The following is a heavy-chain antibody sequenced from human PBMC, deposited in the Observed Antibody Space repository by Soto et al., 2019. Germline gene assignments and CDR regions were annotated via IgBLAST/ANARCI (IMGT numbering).Heavy chain of an antibody. CDR3: ARGSRDSYPGSRIFDL. D-gene: IGHD3-10*01. CDR2: FDPEDGET. V-gene: IGHV1-24*01. CDR1: GYTLTELS. J-gene: IGHJ4*02. Sequence: ASVKVSCKVSGYTLTELSMHWVRQAPGKGLEWMGGFDPEDGETIYAQKFQGRVTMTEDTSTDTAYMELSSLRSEDTAVYYCARGSRDSYPGSRIFDLWGRGARVTVSS.